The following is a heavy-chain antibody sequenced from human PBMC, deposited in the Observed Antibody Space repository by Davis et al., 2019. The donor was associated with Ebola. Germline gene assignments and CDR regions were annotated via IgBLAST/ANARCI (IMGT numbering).Heavy chain of an antibody. D-gene: IGHD6-19*01. Sequence: SVKVSCKASGGTFSSYAISWVRQAPGQGLEWMGRIIPILGIANYTQKFQGRVTITADTSTSTVYMELSSLRSEDTAVYYCARGHSSATGGDDYWGQGTLVTVSS. CDR2: IIPILGIA. V-gene: IGHV1-69*04. J-gene: IGHJ4*02. CDR3: ARGHSSATGGDDY. CDR1: GGTFSSYA.